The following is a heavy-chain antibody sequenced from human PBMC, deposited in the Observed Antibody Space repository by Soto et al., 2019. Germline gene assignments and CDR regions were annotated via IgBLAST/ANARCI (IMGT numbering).Heavy chain of an antibody. CDR3: ARREGKKENDFFNI. Sequence: SETLSLTCTVSGGSISSYYWSWIRQPPGKGLEWIGYIYYSGSTNYNPSLKSRVTISVDTSKNQFSLKLSSVTAADTAVYYCARREGKKENDFFNIWGKGKMVTVSS. V-gene: IGHV4-59*08. D-gene: IGHD3-16*01. J-gene: IGHJ3*02. CDR2: IYYSGST. CDR1: GGSISSYY.